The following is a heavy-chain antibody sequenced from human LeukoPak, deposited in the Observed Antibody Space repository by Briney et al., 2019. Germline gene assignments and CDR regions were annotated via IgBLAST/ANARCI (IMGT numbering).Heavy chain of an antibody. CDR3: AKDGSGSYYSDEYFQH. Sequence: GGSLRLSCAASGFTFSSYGMHWVRQAPGKGLEWVVFIRYDGSNKYYADSVKGRFTISRDNSKNTLYLQMNSLRAEDTAVYYCAKDGSGSYYSDEYFQHWGQGTLVTVSS. V-gene: IGHV3-30*02. J-gene: IGHJ1*01. CDR2: IRYDGSNK. D-gene: IGHD3-10*01. CDR1: GFTFSSYG.